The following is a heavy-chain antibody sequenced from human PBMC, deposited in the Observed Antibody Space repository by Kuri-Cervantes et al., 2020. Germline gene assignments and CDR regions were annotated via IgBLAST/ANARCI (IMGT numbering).Heavy chain of an antibody. J-gene: IGHJ3*02. V-gene: IGHV3-23*01. CDR3: ARDFRYGSGSYSHDAFDI. CDR1: GFTFSSYA. CDR2: ISGSGGST. Sequence: GGSLRLSCAASGFTFSSYAMSWVRQAPGKGLEWVSAISGSGGSTYYADSVKGRFTISRDNSKNTLYLQMNSLRAEDTAVYYCARDFRYGSGSYSHDAFDIWGQGTMVTVSS. D-gene: IGHD3-10*01.